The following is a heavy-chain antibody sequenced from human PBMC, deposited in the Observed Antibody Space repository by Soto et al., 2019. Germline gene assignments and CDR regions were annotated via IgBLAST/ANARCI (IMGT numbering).Heavy chain of an antibody. J-gene: IGHJ4*02. V-gene: IGHV6-1*01. CDR3: GGAGIMFWTLHPRFNY. CDR2: TFSRSKWYN. CDR1: GDSVSSTNAA. Sequence: QVQLQQSGPGLVKPSQTLSLSCDISGDSVSSTNAAWNWIRLSPSRGLEWLGRTFSRSKWYNDYSDSVRGRKTINPATSLKYSSLQMSSTPPEDSVVYCWGGAGIMFWTLHPRFNYWRQGTLVTVPS. D-gene: IGHD3-16*01.